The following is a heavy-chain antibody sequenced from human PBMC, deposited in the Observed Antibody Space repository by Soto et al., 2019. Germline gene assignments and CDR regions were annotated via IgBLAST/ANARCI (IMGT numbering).Heavy chain of an antibody. CDR3: ARGSWQRLGGL. V-gene: IGHV3-33*01. CDR1: GFRLSDHG. CDR2: SYSDGRNK. Sequence: QVQLVESGGGVVQPGSSLRLSCAASGFRLSDHGMHWVRQAPGKGLEWVAISYSDGRNKYYADSVKGRFTISRDNSKKRWERQMKGLRGEDGAVYCWARGSWQRLGGLWGRGTLGAVSS. D-gene: IGHD3-16*01. J-gene: IGHJ4*02.